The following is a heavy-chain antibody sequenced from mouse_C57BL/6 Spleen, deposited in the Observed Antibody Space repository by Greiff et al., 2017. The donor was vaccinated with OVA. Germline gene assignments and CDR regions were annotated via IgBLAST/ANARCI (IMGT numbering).Heavy chain of an antibody. V-gene: IGHV1-52*01. D-gene: IGHD1-1*01. CDR1: GYTFTSYW. Sequence: VQLQQPGAELVRPGSSVKLSCKASGYTFTSYWVHWVKQRPIQGLEWIGNIDPSDSETHYNQKFKDKATLTVDKSSSTAYMQLSSLTSEDSAVYYCARLDYYGSSYIDYWGQGTTLTVSS. J-gene: IGHJ2*01. CDR2: IDPSDSET. CDR3: ARLDYYGSSYIDY.